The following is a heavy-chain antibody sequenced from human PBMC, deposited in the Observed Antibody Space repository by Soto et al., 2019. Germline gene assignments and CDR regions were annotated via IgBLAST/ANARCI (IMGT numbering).Heavy chain of an antibody. V-gene: IGHV1-2*02. CDR2: INPNSGDT. CDR3: ARSLSTIGGRPDS. D-gene: IGHD6-6*01. J-gene: IGHJ4*02. Sequence: APVKVSCKASGYTFTGYYMHWVRQAPGQGLEWMGWINPNSGDTKYAQKFQGRVTMTRDTSTRTAYMEVSRLTSDDTAVYYCARSLSTIGGRPDSWGQGTLVTVSS. CDR1: GYTFTGYY.